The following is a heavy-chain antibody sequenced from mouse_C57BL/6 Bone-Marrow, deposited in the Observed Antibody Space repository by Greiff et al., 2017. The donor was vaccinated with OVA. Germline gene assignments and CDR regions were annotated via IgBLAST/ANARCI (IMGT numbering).Heavy chain of an antibody. CDR1: GFTFSDYG. J-gene: IGHJ2*01. D-gene: IGHD1-1*01. CDR2: ISNLAYSI. Sequence: EVQLVESGGGLVQPGGSLKLSCAASGFTFSDYGMAWVRQAPRKGPEWVAFISNLAYSIYYADTVTGRFTISRENAKNTLYLEMSSLRSEDTAMYYCARRGNYGSSYDYFDYWGQGTTRTVSS. V-gene: IGHV5-15*01. CDR3: ARRGNYGSSYDYFDY.